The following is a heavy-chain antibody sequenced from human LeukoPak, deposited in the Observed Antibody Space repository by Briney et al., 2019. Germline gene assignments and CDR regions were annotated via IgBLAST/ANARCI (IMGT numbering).Heavy chain of an antibody. CDR3: ARLDVGANRGFDY. CDR1: GGSISSSNW. D-gene: IGHD1-26*01. J-gene: IGHJ4*02. Sequence: SETLSLTCAVSGGSISSSNWWSWVRQPPGKGLEWIGEIYHSGSTNYNPSLKSRVTISVDKSKNQFSLKLSSVTAADTAVYYCARLDVGANRGFDYWGQGTLVTVSS. CDR2: IYHSGST. V-gene: IGHV4-4*02.